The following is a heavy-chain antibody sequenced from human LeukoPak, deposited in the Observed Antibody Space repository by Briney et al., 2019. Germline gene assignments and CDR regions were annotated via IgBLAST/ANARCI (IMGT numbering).Heavy chain of an antibody. CDR3: ARVVSPLYYYYYMDV. J-gene: IGHJ6*03. CDR2: ISAYNGNT. CDR1: GYTFSQFG. V-gene: IGHV1-18*01. D-gene: IGHD2-2*01. Sequence: GASVKVSCKASGYTFSQFGITWVRQAPGQGLEWMGWISAYNGNTNYARNFLARVTMTTDTSTSTAYMELSSLRSEDTAVYYCARVVSPLYYYYYMDVWGKGTTVTVSS.